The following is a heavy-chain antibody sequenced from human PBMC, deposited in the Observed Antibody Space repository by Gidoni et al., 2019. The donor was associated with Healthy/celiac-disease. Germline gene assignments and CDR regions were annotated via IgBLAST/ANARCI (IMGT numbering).Heavy chain of an antibody. CDR2: ISSSSSTI. CDR3: ARDGGDSSGYYYYYYYGMDV. Sequence: EVQLVESGGGLVQPGGSLRLSCEASGFTFSSYSMNWVRQAPGKGLEGVSYISSSSSTIYYADSVKGRFTISRDNAKNSLYLQMNSLRDEDTAVYYCARDGGDSSGYYYYYYYGMDVWGQGTTVTVSS. D-gene: IGHD3-22*01. V-gene: IGHV3-48*02. CDR1: GFTFSSYS. J-gene: IGHJ6*02.